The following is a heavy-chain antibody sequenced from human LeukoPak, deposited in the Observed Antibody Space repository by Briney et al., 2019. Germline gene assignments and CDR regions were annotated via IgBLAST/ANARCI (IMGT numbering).Heavy chain of an antibody. J-gene: IGHJ6*04. CDR1: GFTFTSSA. CDR2: IIVGSGNT. V-gene: IGHV1-58*01. Sequence: GTSVKVSCKASGFTFTSSAVKWVRQARGQRLEWIGWIIVGSGNTNYAQKFQERVTITRDMSTSTAYMELSSLRSEDTAVYYCAAAIASGSYYNSYYYYYGMDVWGKGTTVTVSS. D-gene: IGHD3-10*01. CDR3: AAAIASGSYYNSYYYYYGMDV.